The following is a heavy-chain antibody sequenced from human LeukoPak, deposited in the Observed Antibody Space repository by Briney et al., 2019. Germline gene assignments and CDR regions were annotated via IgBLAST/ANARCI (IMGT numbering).Heavy chain of an antibody. V-gene: IGHV4-59*01. Sequence: PSETLSLTCTVSGGSISGYYWTWIRQPPGKGLEWIGQIYYTGSTNYNPSLKSRLTMSVDTSKNQFSLRLSSVTPADTAVYYCARKYYYDSERGAFDMWGQGTVVPVTS. J-gene: IGHJ3*02. CDR1: GGSISGYY. CDR2: IYYTGST. D-gene: IGHD3-22*01. CDR3: ARKYYYDSERGAFDM.